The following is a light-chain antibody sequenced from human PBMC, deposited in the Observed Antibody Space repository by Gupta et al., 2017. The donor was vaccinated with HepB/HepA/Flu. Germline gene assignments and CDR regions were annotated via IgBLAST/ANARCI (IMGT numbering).Light chain of an antibody. J-gene: IGKJ3*01. V-gene: IGKV1-9*01. Sequence: DIQLPQSPSFLSASVGDRVTITCRTSQDISSYLSWYQQKPGKAPNLLIYTASTLQSGVPSRFSGSGSGTEFTLTISSLQPENFATYYCQQYSTYPFTFGPGTKVDIK. CDR1: QDISSY. CDR2: TAS. CDR3: QQYSTYPFT.